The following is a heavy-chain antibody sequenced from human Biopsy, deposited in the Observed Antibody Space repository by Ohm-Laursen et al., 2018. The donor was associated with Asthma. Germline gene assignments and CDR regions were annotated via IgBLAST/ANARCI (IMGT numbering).Heavy chain of an antibody. CDR2: ISYDGNHK. CDR3: AKRRGYGGHGNDF. Sequence: SLSLSCAASGFMFRSFGMHWVRQAPGKALEWVAVISYDGNHKFYEDSVKGRFTISRDNSKDTLYLQMNSLRTEDTADCCCAKRRGYGGHGNDFWGQGTLVTVSS. V-gene: IGHV3-30*18. CDR1: GFMFRSFG. J-gene: IGHJ4*02. D-gene: IGHD4-23*01.